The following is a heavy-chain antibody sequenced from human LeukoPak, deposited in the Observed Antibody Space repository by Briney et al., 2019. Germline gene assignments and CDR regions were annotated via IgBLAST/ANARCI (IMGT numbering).Heavy chain of an antibody. J-gene: IGHJ3*01. CDR3: ARARIGDSSGYYTDSFNL. V-gene: IGHV3-9*03. CDR1: GFTFHGYA. Sequence: GGSLRLSCAASGFTFHGYAMHWVRQAPGKGLEWVSGISWNSGNIGYADPVKGRFTISRDNAKNSLYLQVNSLRTEDMALYYCARARIGDSSGYYTDSFNLWGQGTMVTVSS. D-gene: IGHD3-22*01. CDR2: ISWNSGNI.